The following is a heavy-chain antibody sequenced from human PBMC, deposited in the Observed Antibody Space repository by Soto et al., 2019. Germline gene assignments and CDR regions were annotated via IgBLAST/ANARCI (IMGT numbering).Heavy chain of an antibody. V-gene: IGHV4-59*01. CDR1: GGSTSSYY. CDR3: ARAESYYDFWSGYYGMDV. D-gene: IGHD3-3*01. J-gene: IGHJ6*02. CDR2: IYYSGST. Sequence: KTSETLSLTCTVSGGSTSSYYWSWIRQPPGKGLEWIGYIYYSGSTNYNPSLKSRVTISVDTSKNQFSLKLSSVTAADTAVYYCARAESYYDFWSGYYGMDVWGQGTTVTVSS.